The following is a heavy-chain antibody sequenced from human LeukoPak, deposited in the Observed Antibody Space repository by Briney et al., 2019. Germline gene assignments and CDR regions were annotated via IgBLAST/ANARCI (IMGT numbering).Heavy chain of an antibody. Sequence: SGGSLRLSCAASGFIFSSYVISWVRQAPGKGLEWVSHISGSGISTYYADSVKGRFTISRDNFKKTLYLQMDSLRVEDTAVYFCAASQDVGAYYFDYWGQGTMVTVSS. CDR1: GFIFSSYV. V-gene: IGHV3-23*01. J-gene: IGHJ4*02. D-gene: IGHD3-16*01. CDR2: ISGSGIST. CDR3: AASQDVGAYYFDY.